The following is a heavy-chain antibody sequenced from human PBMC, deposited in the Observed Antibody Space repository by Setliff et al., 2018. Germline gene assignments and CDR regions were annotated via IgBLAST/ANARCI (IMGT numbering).Heavy chain of an antibody. J-gene: IGHJ4*02. Sequence: ASVKVSCKASGYTFSDYGITWVRQAPGQGLEWMGWISIYTGNAYYAHKLQGRVTMTTDTSTDTAYLKLRSLRSDDTAVYYCSRLVRYCTTTSCQRLSGGEYWGQGTLVT. CDR2: ISIYTGNA. CDR1: GYTFSDYG. V-gene: IGHV1-18*01. CDR3: SRLVRYCTTTSCQRLSGGEY. D-gene: IGHD2-2*01.